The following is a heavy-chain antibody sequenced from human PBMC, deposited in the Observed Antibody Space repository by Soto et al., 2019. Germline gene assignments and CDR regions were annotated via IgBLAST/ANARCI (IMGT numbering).Heavy chain of an antibody. CDR1: GGSISSSSYY. CDR3: ARAPGDYFDY. CDR2: IYYSGST. V-gene: IGHV4-39*06. Sequence: PSETLSLTCTVSGGSISSSSYYWGWIRQPPGKGLEWIGSIYYSGSTYYNPSLKSRVTISVDTSKNQFPLKLSSVTAADTAVYYCARAPGDYFDYWGQGTLVTVSS. J-gene: IGHJ4*02.